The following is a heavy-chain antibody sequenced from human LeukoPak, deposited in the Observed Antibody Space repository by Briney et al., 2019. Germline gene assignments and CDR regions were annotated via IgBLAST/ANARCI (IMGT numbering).Heavy chain of an antibody. CDR2: IKQDGSEK. J-gene: IGHJ4*02. Sequence: GGSLRLSCAASGFTFSNYWMSWARQAPGKGLEWVANIKQDGSEKYYVNSVKGRFTISRDNAKNSLYLQMNSLRAEDTAIYFCAREDDWNYEDYWGQGTLVTVSS. CDR1: GFTFSNYW. V-gene: IGHV3-7*01. CDR3: AREDDWNYEDY. D-gene: IGHD1-7*01.